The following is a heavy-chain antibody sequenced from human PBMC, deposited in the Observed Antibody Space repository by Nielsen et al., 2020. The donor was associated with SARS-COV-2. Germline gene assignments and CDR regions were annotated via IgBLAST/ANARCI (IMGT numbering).Heavy chain of an antibody. CDR3: ARAGARTIFGVVIADYGMDV. CDR1: GFTFSDYY. Sequence: GGSLRLSCAASGFTFSDYYMSWIRQAPGKGLEWVSYISDSSSYTNYAESVKGRFTISRDNAKNSLYLQMNSLRAEDTAVYYCARAGARTIFGVVIADYGMDVWGQGTTVTVSS. D-gene: IGHD3-3*01. J-gene: IGHJ6*02. V-gene: IGHV3-11*05. CDR2: ISDSSSYT.